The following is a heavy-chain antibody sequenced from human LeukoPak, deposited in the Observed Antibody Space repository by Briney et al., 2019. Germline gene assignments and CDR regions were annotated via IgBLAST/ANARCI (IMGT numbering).Heavy chain of an antibody. J-gene: IGHJ5*02. D-gene: IGHD3-10*01. V-gene: IGHV4-39*01. Sequence: SETLSLTCTVSGGSISSSSYYWGWIRQPPGKGLEWIGSIYYSGSTYYNPSLKSRVTISVDTSKNQFSLKLSSVTAADMAVYFCARHAHPSRVRGSYNRFDPWGQGTLVNVSS. CDR1: GGSISSSSYY. CDR2: IYYSGST. CDR3: ARHAHPSRVRGSYNRFDP.